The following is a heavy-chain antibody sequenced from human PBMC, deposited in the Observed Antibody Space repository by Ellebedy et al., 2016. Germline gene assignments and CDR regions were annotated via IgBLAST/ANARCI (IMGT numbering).Heavy chain of an antibody. CDR3: ARGRQGHY. CDR2: IDHSGST. V-gene: IGHV4-34*01. J-gene: IGHJ4*02. CDR1: GGSFSGYY. Sequence: SETLSLTXAVYGGSFSGYYWSWVRQSPGKGLEWIGEIDHSGSTNYNPSLTSRVTISVDTSKNQFSLTMSSVTAADTAVYYCARGRQGHYWGQGNLVTVSS.